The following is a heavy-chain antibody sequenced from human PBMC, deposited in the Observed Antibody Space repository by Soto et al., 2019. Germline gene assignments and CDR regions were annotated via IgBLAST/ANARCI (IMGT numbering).Heavy chain of an antibody. Sequence: EVQLVETGGGLIQPGGSLRLSCAASGFTVSSNYMSWVRQAPGKGLEWVSVIYSGGSTYYADSVKGRFTISRDNSKNTLYLQMNSLRAEDTAVYYCAKQRPEIAVAANNGMDVWGQGTTVTVSS. CDR2: IYSGGST. CDR3: AKQRPEIAVAANNGMDV. J-gene: IGHJ6*02. V-gene: IGHV3-53*02. CDR1: GFTVSSNY. D-gene: IGHD6-19*01.